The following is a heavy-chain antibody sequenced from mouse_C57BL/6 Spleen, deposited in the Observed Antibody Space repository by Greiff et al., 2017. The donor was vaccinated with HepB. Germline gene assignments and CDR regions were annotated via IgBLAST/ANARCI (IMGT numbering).Heavy chain of an antibody. CDR2: ISDGGSYT. Sequence: EVMLVESGGGLVKPGGSLKLSCAASGFTFSSYAMSWVRQTPEKRLEWVATISDGGSYTYYPDNVKGRFTISRDNAKNNLYLQMSHLKSEDTAMYYCARDPYYYGSRGNWYFDVWGTGTTVTVSS. J-gene: IGHJ1*03. CDR3: ARDPYYYGSRGNWYFDV. D-gene: IGHD1-1*01. CDR1: GFTFSSYA. V-gene: IGHV5-4*01.